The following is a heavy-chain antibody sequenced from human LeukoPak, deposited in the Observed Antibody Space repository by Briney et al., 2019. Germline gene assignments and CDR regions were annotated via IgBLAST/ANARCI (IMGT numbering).Heavy chain of an antibody. CDR1: GFTSSSYG. CDR2: ISYDGSNK. CDR3: AKEAELHPFWFDP. J-gene: IGHJ5*02. Sequence: GRSLRLSCAASGFTSSSYGMHWVRQAPGKGLEWVAVISYDGSNKYYADSVKGRFTISRDNSKNTLYLQMNSLRAEDTAVYYCAKEAELHPFWFDPWGQGTLVTVSS. V-gene: IGHV3-30*18. D-gene: IGHD1-26*01.